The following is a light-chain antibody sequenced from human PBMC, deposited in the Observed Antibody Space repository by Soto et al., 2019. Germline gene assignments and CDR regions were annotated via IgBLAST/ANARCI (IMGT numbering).Light chain of an antibody. J-gene: IGKJ1*01. Sequence: DIQMTQSRSTLSGSVGDRVTITCRASQTISSWLALYQQKPGKAPKLLIYKASTLKSGVPSRFSGSGSGTEFTLTISSLQPDDFATHYCQHYNSYSEAFGQATKVDIK. CDR3: QHYNSYSEA. CDR1: QTISSW. V-gene: IGKV1-5*03. CDR2: KAS.